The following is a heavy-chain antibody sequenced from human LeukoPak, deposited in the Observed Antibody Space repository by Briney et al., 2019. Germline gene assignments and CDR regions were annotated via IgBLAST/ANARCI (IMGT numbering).Heavy chain of an antibody. Sequence: SETLSLTCTVSGGPISRGTYYWSWIRQTAEKGLEWIARIFATGNIKYNPSLKSRVTISLDTSKNQFSLILSSVTAADTAVYYCARAGDVVVVPPTAYLPPRYYMDVWGKGTSVTVSS. D-gene: IGHD2-2*01. CDR1: GGPISRGTYY. CDR3: ARAGDVVVVPPTAYLPPRYYMDV. V-gene: IGHV4-61*02. CDR2: IFATGNI. J-gene: IGHJ6*03.